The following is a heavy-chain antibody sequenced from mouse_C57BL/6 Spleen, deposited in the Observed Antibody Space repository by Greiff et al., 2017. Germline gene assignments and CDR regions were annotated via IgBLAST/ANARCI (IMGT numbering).Heavy chain of an antibody. CDR3: ARNVYYGSREYFDV. CDR2: IDPSDSYT. V-gene: IGHV1-69*01. J-gene: IGHJ1*03. Sequence: VQLQQSGAELVMPGASVKLSCKASGYTFTSYWMHWVKQRPGQGLEWIGEIDPSDSYTNYNQKFKGKSTLTVDKSSSTAYMQLSSLTSEDSAVYYCARNVYYGSREYFDVWGTGTTVTVAA. D-gene: IGHD1-1*01. CDR1: GYTFTSYW.